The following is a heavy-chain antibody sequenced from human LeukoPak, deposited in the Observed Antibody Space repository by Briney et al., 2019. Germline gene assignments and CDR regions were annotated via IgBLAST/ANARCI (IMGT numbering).Heavy chain of an antibody. CDR2: MSDSGSTI. CDR3: ARLHRGMDV. J-gene: IGHJ6*02. Sequence: PGGSLRLSCVASEFTLNNYGVNWVRQAPGKGLEWVLYMSDSGSTIYYADSVKGRFTISRDNAKNSLSLQMNSLSHEDTAVYFCARLHRGMDVWGQGTTVTVSS. V-gene: IGHV3-48*02. CDR1: EFTLNNYG.